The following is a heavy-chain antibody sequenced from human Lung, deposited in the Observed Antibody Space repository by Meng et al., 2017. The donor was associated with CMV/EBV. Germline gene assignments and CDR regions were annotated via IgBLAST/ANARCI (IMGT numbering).Heavy chain of an antibody. J-gene: IGHJ4*02. CDR2: IYHSGST. V-gene: IGHV4-4*02. CDR1: GGSISRSHW. Sequence: HLQASGPGLVEPSGTLPLSCAVSGGSISRSHWWSWVRQPPGKGLEWIGEIYHSGSTNYNPSLKSRVTISVDKSKNQFSLKLSSVTAADTAVYYCASFPPPGKQWLVTDYWGQGTLVTVSS. D-gene: IGHD6-19*01. CDR3: ASFPPPGKQWLVTDY.